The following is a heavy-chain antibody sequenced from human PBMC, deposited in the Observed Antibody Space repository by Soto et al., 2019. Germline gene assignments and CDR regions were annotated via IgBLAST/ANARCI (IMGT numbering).Heavy chain of an antibody. CDR2: IYYSGST. D-gene: IGHD3-10*01. CDR1: GGSISSGGYY. CDR3: ARGKWTLLWFGELLLWFDP. J-gene: IGHJ5*02. Sequence: QVQLQESGPGLVKPSQTLSLTCTVSGGSISSGGYYWSWIRQHPGKGLEWIGYIYYSGSTYYNPSXXTRVTRSVATXXNXVXXKLSSVTAADTAVYYCARGKWTLLWFGELLLWFDPWGQGTLVTVSS. V-gene: IGHV4-31*03.